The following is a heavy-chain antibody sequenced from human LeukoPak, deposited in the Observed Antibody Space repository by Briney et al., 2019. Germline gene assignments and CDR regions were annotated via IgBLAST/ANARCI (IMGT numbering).Heavy chain of an antibody. D-gene: IGHD6-19*01. CDR1: GFTFSSYW. V-gene: IGHV3-74*01. Sequence: PGGSLRLSCAASGFTFSSYWMHWVRQAPGKGLVWVSRINSDGSSTSYAASVKGRFTISRDNAKNTLYLQMNSLRAEDTAVYYCARGSSGWPTFDYWGQGTLVTVSS. CDR2: INSDGSST. J-gene: IGHJ4*02. CDR3: ARGSSGWPTFDY.